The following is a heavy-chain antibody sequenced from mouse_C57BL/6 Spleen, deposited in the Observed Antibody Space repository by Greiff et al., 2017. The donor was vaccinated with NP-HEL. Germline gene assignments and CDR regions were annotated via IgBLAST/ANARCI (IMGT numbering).Heavy chain of an antibody. CDR3: ARAEDYYGSSEWFAY. J-gene: IGHJ3*01. CDR1: GYTFTSYW. CDR2: IDPSDSYT. D-gene: IGHD1-1*01. Sequence: VQLQQPGAELVMPGASVKLSCKASGYTFTSYWMHWVKQRPGQGLEWIGEIDPSDSYTNYNQKFKGKSTLTVDKSSSTAYMQLSSLTSEDYEVDYCARAEDYYGSSEWFAYWGKGTLVTVSA. V-gene: IGHV1-69*01.